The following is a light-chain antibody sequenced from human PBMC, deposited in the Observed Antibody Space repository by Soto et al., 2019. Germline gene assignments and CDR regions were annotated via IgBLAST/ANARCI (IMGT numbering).Light chain of an antibody. J-gene: IGKJ2*01. Sequence: EIVLTQSPGTLSLSPGERATLSCRASRSISSTYLAWYQQKPGQAPRLLIYGASGRATGIPDRFSGSGSGTVFTLTISRLEPEDFAVYYGQQYGGSPPYTFGQGTKLEIK. CDR2: GAS. V-gene: IGKV3-20*01. CDR1: RSISSTY. CDR3: QQYGGSPPYT.